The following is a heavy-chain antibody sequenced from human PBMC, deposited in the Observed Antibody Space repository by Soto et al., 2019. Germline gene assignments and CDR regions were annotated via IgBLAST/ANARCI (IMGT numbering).Heavy chain of an antibody. CDR2: IYSGGST. Sequence: GGSLRLSCAASGFTFSSYAMSWVRQAPGKGLEWVSVIYSGGSTYYADSVKGRFTISRDNSKNTLYLQMNSLRAEDTAVYYCARDAKGSGRDYYYYYYMDVWGKGTTVTVSS. V-gene: IGHV3-66*01. CDR1: GFTFSSYA. D-gene: IGHD3-10*01. CDR3: ARDAKGSGRDYYYYYYMDV. J-gene: IGHJ6*03.